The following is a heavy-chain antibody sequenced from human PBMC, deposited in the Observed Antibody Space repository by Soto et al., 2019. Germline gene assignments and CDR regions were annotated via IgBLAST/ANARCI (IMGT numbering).Heavy chain of an antibody. CDR1: GGSISSSSYY. V-gene: IGHV4-39*01. Sequence: SETLSLTCTVSGGSISSSSYYWGWIRQPPGKGLEWIGSIYYSGSTYYNPSLKSRVTISVDTSKNPFSLKLSSVTAADTAVYYCARILGPPLVVVAATRALKYYFDYWGQGTLVTVSS. D-gene: IGHD2-15*01. CDR3: ARILGPPLVVVAATRALKYYFDY. CDR2: IYYSGST. J-gene: IGHJ4*02.